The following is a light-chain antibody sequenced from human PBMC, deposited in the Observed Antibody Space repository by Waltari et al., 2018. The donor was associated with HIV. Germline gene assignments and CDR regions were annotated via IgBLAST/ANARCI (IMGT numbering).Light chain of an antibody. J-gene: IGLJ2*01. CDR3: SSYTRSTRTTAWL. Sequence: QSALTPPASVSGAPGQSITISCTGTASDIGDYNYVSWYQQHPGKAPKLVIYDVSNRPSGISTRFSGSKSGTTASLTISGLQAEDEAVYYCSSYTRSTRTTAWLFGGGTRLTVL. CDR1: ASDIGDYNY. V-gene: IGLV2-14*03. CDR2: DVS.